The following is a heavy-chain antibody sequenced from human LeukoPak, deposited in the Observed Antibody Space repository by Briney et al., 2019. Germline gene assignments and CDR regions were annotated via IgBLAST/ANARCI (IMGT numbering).Heavy chain of an antibody. CDR2: INHSGNT. V-gene: IGHV4-34*01. Sequence: SETLSLTCAVYGGSFSGYYWTWIRQAPGKGLEWIGEINHSGNTNYNPSLKNRFIMSVDTSKNQFSLKMTSVTAADTAVYYCSRARETVAIDSWGRGTLVTVSS. CDR1: GGSFSGYY. CDR3: SRARETVAIDS. J-gene: IGHJ4*02. D-gene: IGHD5-12*01.